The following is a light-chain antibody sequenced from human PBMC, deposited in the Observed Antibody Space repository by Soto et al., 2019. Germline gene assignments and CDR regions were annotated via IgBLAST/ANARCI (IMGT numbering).Light chain of an antibody. CDR1: QSVSSSY. V-gene: IGKV3-20*01. Sequence: EIVLTQSPGTLSLSPGERATLSCRASQSVSSSYLAWYQQKPGQAPRLLIFGASSRATGIPDRFSGSGSGTDFTLTISRLEPEDFAVHFCQQYGFSPRTFGQGTKVDIK. CDR2: GAS. CDR3: QQYGFSPRT. J-gene: IGKJ1*01.